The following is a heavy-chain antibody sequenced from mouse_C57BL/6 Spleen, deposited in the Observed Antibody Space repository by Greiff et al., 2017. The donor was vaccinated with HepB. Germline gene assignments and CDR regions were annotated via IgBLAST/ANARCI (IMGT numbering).Heavy chain of an antibody. J-gene: IGHJ2*01. V-gene: IGHV3-6*01. CDR2: ISYDGSN. D-gene: IGHD4-1*01. CDR1: GYSITSGYY. Sequence: EVQLVESGPGLVKPSQSLSLTCSVTGYSITSGYYWNWIRQFPGNKLEWMGYISYDGSNNYNPSLKNRISITRDTSNNQFFLKLNSVTTEDTATYYCARGGILTLDYWGQGTTLTVSS. CDR3: ARGGILTLDY.